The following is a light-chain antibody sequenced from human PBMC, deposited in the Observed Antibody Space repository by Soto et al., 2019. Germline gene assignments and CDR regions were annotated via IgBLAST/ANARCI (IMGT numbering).Light chain of an antibody. Sequence: EIVMTQSPATLSVSPGERATLSCRASQSVSSDLAWYQQKPGQAPRLLIHGASSRATGIPDRFSGSGSGTDFTLTISRLEPEDFAVYYCQQYGSSLLTFGGGTKVDIK. J-gene: IGKJ4*01. CDR2: GAS. CDR3: QQYGSSLLT. CDR1: QSVSSD. V-gene: IGKV3-20*01.